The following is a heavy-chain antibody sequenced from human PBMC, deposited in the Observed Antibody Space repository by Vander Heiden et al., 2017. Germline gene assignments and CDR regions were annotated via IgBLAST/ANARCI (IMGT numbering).Heavy chain of an antibody. CDR2: IWYDGVNK. CDR3: ARGNGGDYGDS. CDR1: GFIFSSYG. J-gene: IGHJ4*02. D-gene: IGHD4-17*01. V-gene: IGHV3-33*01. Sequence: QVHLVESGGGVAQPGRSLRLSCAASGFIFSSYGMHWVRQAPGKGLEWVAVIWYDGVNKYYADSVKGRFSISRDNSKNTLYLQMNSLRAEDTGVYYCARGNGGDYGDSWGQGTLVTVSS.